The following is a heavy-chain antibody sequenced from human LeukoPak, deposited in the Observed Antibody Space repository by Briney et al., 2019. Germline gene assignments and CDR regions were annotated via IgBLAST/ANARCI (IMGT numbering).Heavy chain of an antibody. CDR2: IRDDGSNK. Sequence: GGPLRLSCAASGFTFSSYGMHWVRQAPGKGLEGVAFIRDDGSNKYYADSAKGRFTISRDNSKNTLYLQMNSLRAEDTAVYYCASEPYYYDSSGYTPGGYWGQGTLVTVSS. CDR3: ASEPYYYDSSGYTPGGY. CDR1: GFTFSSYG. D-gene: IGHD3-22*01. J-gene: IGHJ4*02. V-gene: IGHV3-30*02.